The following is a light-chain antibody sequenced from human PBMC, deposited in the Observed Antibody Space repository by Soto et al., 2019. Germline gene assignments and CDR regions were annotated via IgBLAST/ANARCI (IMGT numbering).Light chain of an antibody. CDR2: GNT. J-gene: IGLJ1*01. Sequence: QSVLTQPPSVSGAPGQRVTISCTGSSSNIGSGYDVHWYQQLPGTAPKLLIYGNTNRPSGVPDRFSASRSATSASLAITGLQAEDEADYYCQSYDSSLSAFYVFGTGTKLTVL. V-gene: IGLV1-40*01. CDR1: SSNIGSGYD. CDR3: QSYDSSLSAFYV.